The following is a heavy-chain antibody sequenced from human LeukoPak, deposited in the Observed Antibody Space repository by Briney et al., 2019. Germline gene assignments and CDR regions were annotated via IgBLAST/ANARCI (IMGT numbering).Heavy chain of an antibody. D-gene: IGHD3-9*01. CDR2: IYPGDSDT. V-gene: IGHV5-51*01. CDR1: GYSFTSYW. J-gene: IGHJ4*02. Sequence: GESLKISCKGSGYSFTSYWIGWVRQMPGRGLEWVGIIYPGDSDTRYSPSFQGQVTVSADKSISTAYLQWSSLKASDTAMYYCARLYDILTGNSFDYWGQGTLVTVSS. CDR3: ARLYDILTGNSFDY.